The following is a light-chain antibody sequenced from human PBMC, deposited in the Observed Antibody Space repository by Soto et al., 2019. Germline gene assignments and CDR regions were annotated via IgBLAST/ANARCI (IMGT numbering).Light chain of an antibody. CDR1: QSISSW. CDR2: DVS. V-gene: IGKV1-5*01. J-gene: IGKJ1*01. CDR3: QQYHGFSRT. Sequence: DIQMTQSPSTLSASVVDIVTITCRASQSISSWLAWYQQKPGKAPDLLISDVSKLERGVASRFSGSGSGTEFTITISSMKTDDCSTYYCQQYHGFSRTFGQGTKVDIK.